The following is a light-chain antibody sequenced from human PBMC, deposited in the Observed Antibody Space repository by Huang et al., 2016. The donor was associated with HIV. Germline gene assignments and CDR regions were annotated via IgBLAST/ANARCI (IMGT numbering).Light chain of an antibody. V-gene: IGKV1-27*01. J-gene: IGKJ1*01. CDR1: KGISKY. Sequence: DIQMTQSPSSLSASLGDRVTITCRASKGISKYLAWYQQKPGKVPNRLIYGASTLQSGVPSRFSGSGSGTDFTLTISSLQPEDVATYYCQSYNNAPLWTFGQGTKVEIK. CDR2: GAS. CDR3: QSYNNAPLWT.